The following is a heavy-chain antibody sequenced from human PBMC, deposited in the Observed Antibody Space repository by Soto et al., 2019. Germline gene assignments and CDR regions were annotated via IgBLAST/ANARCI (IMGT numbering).Heavy chain of an antibody. V-gene: IGHV4-4*02. CDR3: AATPGGYCSSTSCRYFDY. CDR2: IYHSGST. J-gene: IGHJ4*02. Sequence: PSETLSLTCAVSSGSISSSNWWSWVRQPPGKGLEWIGEIYHSGSTNYNPSLKSRVTISVDKSKNQFSLKLSSVTAADTAVYYCAATPGGYCSSTSCRYFDYWGQGTLVTVSS. D-gene: IGHD2-2*01. CDR1: SGSISSSNW.